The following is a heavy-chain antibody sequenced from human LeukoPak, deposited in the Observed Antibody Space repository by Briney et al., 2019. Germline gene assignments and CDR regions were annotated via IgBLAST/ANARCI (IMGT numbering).Heavy chain of an antibody. Sequence: GGSLRLSCAASGFTFSNYWMSWVRQAPGKGLEWVANMKQDGSEKDYVGSVKGRFTISRDNAKNSLFLHMNSLRAEDTAVYYCAKVSYDSSGYYYDYWGQGTLVTVSS. V-gene: IGHV3-7*03. CDR3: AKVSYDSSGYYYDY. J-gene: IGHJ4*02. CDR2: MKQDGSEK. CDR1: GFTFSNYW. D-gene: IGHD3-22*01.